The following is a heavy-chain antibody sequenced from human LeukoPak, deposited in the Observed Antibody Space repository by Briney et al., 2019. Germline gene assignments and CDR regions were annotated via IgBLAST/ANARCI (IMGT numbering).Heavy chain of an antibody. CDR1: GFTFSSYG. CDR2: ISSSSSTI. D-gene: IGHD2-21*02. Sequence: PGGTLRLSCAASGFTFSSYGMNWVRQAPGKGLEWVSYISSSSSTIYYADSVKGRFTISRDNAKNSLYLQMNSLRAEDTAVYYCARVVCGGDCPSDYWGQGTLVTVSS. CDR3: ARVVCGGDCPSDY. V-gene: IGHV3-48*01. J-gene: IGHJ4*02.